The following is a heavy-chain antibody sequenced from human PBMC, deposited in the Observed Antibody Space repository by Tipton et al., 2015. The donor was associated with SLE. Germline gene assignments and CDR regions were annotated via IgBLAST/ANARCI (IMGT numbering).Heavy chain of an antibody. D-gene: IGHD5-18*01. Sequence: SLRLSCAASGFIFSDYSMNWVRQAPGKGLEWVSSISSSSRYIYHAESLKGRFTISRDNAKNSLYLQMNSLRAEDTAVYYCARGYSYGPRYMDVWGKGTTVTVSS. J-gene: IGHJ6*03. V-gene: IGHV3-21*01. CDR3: ARGYSYGPRYMDV. CDR2: ISSSSRYI. CDR1: GFIFSDYS.